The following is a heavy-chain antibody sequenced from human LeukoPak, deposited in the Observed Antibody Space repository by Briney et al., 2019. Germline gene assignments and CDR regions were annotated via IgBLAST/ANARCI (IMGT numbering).Heavy chain of an antibody. J-gene: IGHJ4*02. CDR3: ATDATAYSSAWNYFDY. Sequence: ASVTVSCKASGYTFTSYAINWVRQAPSKDLEWVGCISPYNGNTNYAQNLQDRVTMTTDTSTNTAYMELRSLRSDDTAVYFCATDATAYSSAWNYFDYWGQGTLVTVSS. CDR1: GYTFTSYA. V-gene: IGHV1-18*01. CDR2: ISPYNGNT. D-gene: IGHD6-19*01.